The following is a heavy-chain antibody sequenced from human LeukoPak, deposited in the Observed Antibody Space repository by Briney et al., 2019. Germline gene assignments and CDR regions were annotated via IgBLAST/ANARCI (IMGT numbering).Heavy chain of an antibody. Sequence: TGGSLRLSCVASGFIFTSYGMHWVRQAPGKGPQWVALISSNGNNERYADSVKGRFSISRDNSKDTMYLRMNSLRAEDTAIYYCTRIKYSTSWSGDYWGQGALVTVSS. J-gene: IGHJ4*02. CDR2: ISSNGNNE. V-gene: IGHV3-30*19. D-gene: IGHD6-13*01. CDR3: TRIKYSTSWSGDY. CDR1: GFIFTSYG.